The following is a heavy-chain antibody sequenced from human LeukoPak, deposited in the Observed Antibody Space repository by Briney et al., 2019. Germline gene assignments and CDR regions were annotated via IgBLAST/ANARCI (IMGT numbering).Heavy chain of an antibody. CDR2: IYNSGST. CDR1: GYSISSGYY. Sequence: PSETLSLTCSVSGYSISSGYYWGWIRQPPGKGLEWIGRIYNSGSTYNNPSLKSRVTISVDTSKNQFSLKVSSVTDADTAVYYCARTGFSLFDYWGQGTLVTVSS. J-gene: IGHJ4*02. CDR3: ARTGFSLFDY. D-gene: IGHD2-15*01. V-gene: IGHV4-38-2*02.